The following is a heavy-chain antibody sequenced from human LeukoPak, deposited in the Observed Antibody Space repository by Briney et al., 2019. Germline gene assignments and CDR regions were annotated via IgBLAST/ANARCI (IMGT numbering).Heavy chain of an antibody. CDR2: VNHSGST. Sequence: SETLSLTCAVYGGSFSGYYWSWIRQPPGKGLEWIGEVNHSGSTNYNPSLKSRVTISVDTSKNQFSLKLSSVTAADTAVYYCARGHYSGSYFFDYWGQGTLVTVSS. CDR1: GGSFSGYY. CDR3: ARGHYSGSYFFDY. V-gene: IGHV4-34*01. J-gene: IGHJ4*02. D-gene: IGHD1-26*01.